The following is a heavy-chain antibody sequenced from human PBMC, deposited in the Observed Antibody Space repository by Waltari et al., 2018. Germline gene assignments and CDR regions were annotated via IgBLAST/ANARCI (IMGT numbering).Heavy chain of an antibody. D-gene: IGHD2-2*01. J-gene: IGHJ5*02. CDR2: VYTSGAT. V-gene: IGHV4-61*02. CDR1: GGSINSETYW. Sequence: QVQLQESGPGLVNPSQTLSLTCTVSGGSINSETYWGTWIRQPAGKGLGWIGRVYTSGATTYNPSLRSRAIISIDTSRDQFFLQLTPVTAADTAMYYCTRGGLPAANWFDPWGQGTLVTVSS. CDR3: TRGGLPAANWFDP.